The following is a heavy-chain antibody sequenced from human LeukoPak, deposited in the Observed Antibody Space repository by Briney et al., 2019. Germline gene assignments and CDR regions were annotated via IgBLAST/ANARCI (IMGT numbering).Heavy chain of an antibody. CDR1: GYTFTSYG. CDR3: ARDCSGGSCYLYFDY. CDR2: ISAYNGNT. Sequence: GASVKVSCKASGYTFTSYGISWVRQAPGQGLEWMGWISAYNGNTNYAQKLQGRVTMTTDTSTSTAYMELRSLRSDDTVVYYCARDCSGGSCYLYFDYWGQGTLVTVSS. D-gene: IGHD2-15*01. J-gene: IGHJ4*02. V-gene: IGHV1-18*01.